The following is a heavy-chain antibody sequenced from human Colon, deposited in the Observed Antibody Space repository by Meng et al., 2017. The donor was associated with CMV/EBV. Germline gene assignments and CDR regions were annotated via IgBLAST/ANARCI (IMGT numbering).Heavy chain of an antibody. D-gene: IGHD6-6*01. CDR2: ISGSGGII. Sequence: GESLKISCAASGFTFSSYWMSWIRQAPGKGQEWVSQISGSGGIIYYADSVKGRFTISRDDAKNSLYLQMNSLRVEDTAVYYCARARVHSSASDFDYWGRGTLVTVSS. CDR1: GFTFSSYW. CDR3: ARARVHSSASDFDY. J-gene: IGHJ4*02. V-gene: IGHV3-11*04.